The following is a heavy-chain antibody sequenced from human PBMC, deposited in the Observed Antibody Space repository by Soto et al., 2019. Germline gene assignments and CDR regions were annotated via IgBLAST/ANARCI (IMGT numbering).Heavy chain of an antibody. J-gene: IGHJ4*02. V-gene: IGHV4-59*01. Sequence: SETLSLTCTVSGGSLSSYWWSWIRQPPGKGLEWIGYIYYTGGTNYNPSLKSRVTISLDASKNQFSLNLNSATAADTAVYYCARGPGASGTYHYFFDYGGPGTLVTVSS. CDR3: ARGPGASGTYHYFFDY. D-gene: IGHD3-10*01. CDR1: GGSLSSYW. CDR2: IYYTGGT.